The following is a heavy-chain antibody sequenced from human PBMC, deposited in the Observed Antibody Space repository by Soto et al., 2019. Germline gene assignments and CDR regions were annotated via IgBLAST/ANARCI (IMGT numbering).Heavy chain of an antibody. Sequence: GGSLRLSCAASGFTFSSYGMHWVRQAPGKGLEWVAVISYDGSNKYYADSVKGRFTISRDNSKNTLYLQMNSLRAEDTAVYYCAKENYYDSGSYYGMDVWGKGTTVTISS. V-gene: IGHV3-30*18. CDR1: GFTFSSYG. D-gene: IGHD3-10*01. CDR3: AKENYYDSGSYYGMDV. J-gene: IGHJ6*04. CDR2: ISYDGSNK.